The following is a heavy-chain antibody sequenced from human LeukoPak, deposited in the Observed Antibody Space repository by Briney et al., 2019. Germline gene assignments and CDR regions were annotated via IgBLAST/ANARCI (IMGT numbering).Heavy chain of an antibody. D-gene: IGHD6-13*01. V-gene: IGHV2-70*11. Sequence: SGPALVKPTQTLTLTCTFSGFSLSTSGMCVSWIRQPPGKALEWLVRIDWDTDKYSSTSLKTRLTISTDTTKNQVVLTMINMDPMDTATYYCARIRAAAGQYYFDYWGQGTLVTVSS. J-gene: IGHJ4*02. CDR1: GFSLSTSGMC. CDR3: ARIRAAAGQYYFDY. CDR2: IDWDTDK.